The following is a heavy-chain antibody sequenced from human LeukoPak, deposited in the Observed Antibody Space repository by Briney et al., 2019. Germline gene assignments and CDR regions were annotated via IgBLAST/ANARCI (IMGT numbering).Heavy chain of an antibody. CDR2: IDLNSGGT. CDR1: GYTFTAYY. J-gene: IGHJ5*02. V-gene: IGHV1-2*02. D-gene: IGHD2-2*01. Sequence: ASVKVSCKASGYTFTAYYMHWVRQAPGQGLEWMGWIDLNSGGTNYAQKFQDRVTMTRDTSIRTAYMELSRLKSDDTPVYYCARSPGYCNSASCYGWFDPWGQGTLVTVSS. CDR3: ARSPGYCNSASCYGWFDP.